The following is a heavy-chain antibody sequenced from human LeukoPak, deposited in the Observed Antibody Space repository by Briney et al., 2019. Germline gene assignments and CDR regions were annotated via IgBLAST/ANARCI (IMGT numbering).Heavy chain of an antibody. CDR2: ISAYNGNT. V-gene: IGHV1-18*01. CDR1: GYTFTSYG. J-gene: IGHJ3*02. Sequence: ASVKVSCKASGYTFTSYGISWVRQAPGQGLEWMGWISAYNGNTNYAQNLQGRVTTTTDTSTSTGYMELRSLRSDDTAVYYCARDSDNWNEFYAFDIRGQGTMVTVSS. D-gene: IGHD1-1*01. CDR3: ARDSDNWNEFYAFDI.